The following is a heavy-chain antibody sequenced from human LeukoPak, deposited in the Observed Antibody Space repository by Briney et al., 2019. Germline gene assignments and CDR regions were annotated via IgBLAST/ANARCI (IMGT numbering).Heavy chain of an antibody. J-gene: IGHJ4*02. V-gene: IGHV3-23*01. CDR3: ATTSSSWYSGLYGGLFY. CDR2: ISGSGGST. Sequence: GGSLRLSCAASGFTFSSYAMSWVRQAPGKGLEWVSAISGSGGSTYYADSVKGRFTISRDNSKNTPYLQMNSLRAEDTAVYYCATTSSSWYSGLYGGLFYWGQGTLVTVSS. D-gene: IGHD6-13*01. CDR1: GFTFSSYA.